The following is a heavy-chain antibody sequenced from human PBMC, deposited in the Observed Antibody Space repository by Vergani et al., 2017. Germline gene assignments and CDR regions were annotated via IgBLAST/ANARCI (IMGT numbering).Heavy chain of an antibody. Sequence: EVQLLESGGDLVQPGGSLRLSCAASGFTFNHYAMNWVRQAPGKGLEWVSGISGSGGITYYACSVKGRFTISRDSSKNTLYLQMNSLSAGDTAVYYCAKANPRNSGYDYLYYYHAMDVWGQGTTVTVSS. CDR1: GFTFNHYA. CDR2: ISGSGGIT. D-gene: IGHD5-12*01. V-gene: IGHV3-23*01. CDR3: AKANPRNSGYDYLYYYHAMDV. J-gene: IGHJ6*02.